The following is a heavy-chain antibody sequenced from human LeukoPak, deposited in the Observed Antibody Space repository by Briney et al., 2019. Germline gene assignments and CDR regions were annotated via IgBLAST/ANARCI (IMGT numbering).Heavy chain of an antibody. CDR3: AREGTSWDNWNYFDY. J-gene: IGHJ4*02. D-gene: IGHD1-20*01. Sequence: PGGSLRLSCAASGFTFSSYAMHWVRQAPGKGLEWVAVISYDGSNKYYADSVKGRFNISRDNSKNTLYLQMNSLRAEDTAVYYCAREGTSWDNWNYFDYWGQGTLVTVSS. V-gene: IGHV3-30-3*01. CDR1: GFTFSSYA. CDR2: ISYDGSNK.